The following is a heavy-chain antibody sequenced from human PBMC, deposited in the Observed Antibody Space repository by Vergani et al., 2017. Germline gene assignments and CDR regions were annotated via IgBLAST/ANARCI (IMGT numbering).Heavy chain of an antibody. CDR3: AKGDQNNWFDP. D-gene: IGHD2-2*01. J-gene: IGHJ5*02. CDR2: ISYDGSNK. Sequence: QVQLVESGGGVVQPGRSLRLSCAASGFTFSSYGMHWVRQAPGKGLEWVAVISYDGSNKYYADSVKGRFTISRDNSKNTLYLQMNSLRAEDTAVYYCAKGDQNNWFDPWGQGTLVTVSS. CDR1: GFTFSSYG. V-gene: IGHV3-30*18.